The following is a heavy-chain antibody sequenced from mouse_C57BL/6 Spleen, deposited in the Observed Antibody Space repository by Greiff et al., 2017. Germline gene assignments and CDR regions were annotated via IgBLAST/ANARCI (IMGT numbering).Heavy chain of an antibody. CDR2: INPSTGGT. Sequence: VQLQQSGPELVKPGASVKISCKASGYSFTGYYMNWVKQSPEKSLEWIGEINPSTGGTTYNQKFKAKATLTVDKSSSTAYMQLKRLTSEDSAVYYCARERDYDGSSYEGYFDVWGTGTTVTVSS. V-gene: IGHV1-42*01. J-gene: IGHJ1*03. CDR3: ARERDYDGSSYEGYFDV. CDR1: GYSFTGYY. D-gene: IGHD1-1*01.